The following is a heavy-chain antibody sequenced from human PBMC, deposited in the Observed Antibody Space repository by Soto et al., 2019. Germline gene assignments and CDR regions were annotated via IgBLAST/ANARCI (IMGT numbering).Heavy chain of an antibody. J-gene: IGHJ4*01. CDR3: VKGNQLLRYYFEF. CDR2: ITSDGDST. Sequence: GGSLRLSCSVSGFTFSNYAMHWVRQAPGKGLEYVSGITSDGDSTWHADSVKDRFTISRDNSKNTLFLQMSSLRGEDTAIYYCVKGNQLLRYYFEFCGLGTLVPV. CDR1: GFTFSNYA. V-gene: IGHV3-64D*06. D-gene: IGHD2-15*01.